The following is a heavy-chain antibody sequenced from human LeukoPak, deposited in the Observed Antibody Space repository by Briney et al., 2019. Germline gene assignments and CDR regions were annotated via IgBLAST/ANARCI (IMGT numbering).Heavy chain of an antibody. V-gene: IGHV3-7*01. CDR1: GFTFSDYW. CDR2: IKQDGSEK. Sequence: GGSLRLSCAASGFTFSDYWMTWVRQAPGKGLEWVANIKQDGSEKDYVDSVKGRFTISRDNAKNSLYLQMNSLRAEDTAVYYCARGYYFGYWGQGTLVTVSS. CDR3: ARGYYFGY. J-gene: IGHJ4*02.